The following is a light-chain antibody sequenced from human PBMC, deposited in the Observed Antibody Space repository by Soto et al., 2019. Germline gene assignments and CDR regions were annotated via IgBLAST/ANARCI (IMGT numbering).Light chain of an antibody. Sequence: QSAPTQPPLMSGAPGQRVTISCTGSSSTIGAGYDVHWYQQRPGTAPKLLIDGNSNRPSGVPDRFSGSKSGTSASLAITGLQAEDEADYYCQSYDSSLSGSYVFGTGTRSPS. CDR3: QSYDSSLSGSYV. V-gene: IGLV1-40*01. CDR2: GNS. CDR1: SSTIGAGYD. J-gene: IGLJ1*01.